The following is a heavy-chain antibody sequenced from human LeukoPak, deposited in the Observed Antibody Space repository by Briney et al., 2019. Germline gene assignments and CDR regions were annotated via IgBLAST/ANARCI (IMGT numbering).Heavy chain of an antibody. Sequence: GGSLRLSCAASRFTFSSYWMSWVRQAPGKGLEWVSAISGSGGSTYYADSVKGRFTISRDNSKNTLYLQMNSLRAEDTAVYYCAKDGMGLIVAHDAFDIWGQGTMVTVSS. CDR1: RFTFSSYW. CDR3: AKDGMGLIVAHDAFDI. J-gene: IGHJ3*02. D-gene: IGHD3-22*01. V-gene: IGHV3-23*01. CDR2: ISGSGGST.